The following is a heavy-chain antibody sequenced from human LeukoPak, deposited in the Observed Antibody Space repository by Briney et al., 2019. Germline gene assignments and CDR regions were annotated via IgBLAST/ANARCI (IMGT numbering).Heavy chain of an antibody. CDR1: GGTFSSYA. CDR2: IIPIFGTA. V-gene: IGHV1-69*13. Sequence: ASVKVSCKASGGTFSSYAISWVRQAPGQGLEWMGGIIPIFGTANYAQKFQGRVTITADESTSTAYMELSSLRSEDTAVYYCARVGPGYSYGFDYWGQGTLVTVSS. CDR3: ARVGPGYSYGFDY. D-gene: IGHD5-18*01. J-gene: IGHJ4*02.